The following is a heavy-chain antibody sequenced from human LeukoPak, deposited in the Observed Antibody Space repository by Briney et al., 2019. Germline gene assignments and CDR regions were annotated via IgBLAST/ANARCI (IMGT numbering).Heavy chain of an antibody. Sequence: GGSLRLSCAASGFTFSSSAMGWVRQAPGKGLEWVSTIGSSGATSYYADSVKGRFIISRDNSKNTLSLQMNSLRAEDTAVYYCANRGKYYFDYWGQGSLVTVSS. D-gene: IGHD1-26*01. CDR2: IGSSGATS. CDR3: ANRGKYYFDY. V-gene: IGHV3-23*01. J-gene: IGHJ4*02. CDR1: GFTFSSSA.